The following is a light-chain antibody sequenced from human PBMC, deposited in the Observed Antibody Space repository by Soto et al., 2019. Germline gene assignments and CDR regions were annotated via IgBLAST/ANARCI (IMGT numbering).Light chain of an antibody. CDR2: EVD. V-gene: IGLV2-8*01. Sequence: QSALTQPPSASGSPGQSVTISCTGTSSDVGGYEYVSWYQQHPGKAPKLMIYEVDKRPSGVPDRFSGSKSGNTASLTVSGLQTEDEAEYYCSSYAGYNYAVCGGGTQLTVL. CDR1: SSDVGGYEY. CDR3: SSYAGYNYAV. J-gene: IGLJ7*01.